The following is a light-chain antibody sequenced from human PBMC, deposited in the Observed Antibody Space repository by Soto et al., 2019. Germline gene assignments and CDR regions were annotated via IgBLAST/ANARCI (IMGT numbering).Light chain of an antibody. CDR3: QQSYSNPHS. J-gene: IGKJ2*01. Sequence: DIQMTQSPSSLSASVGDRVTITCRASLTITNYLNWYQQKPGRAPKLLIYAAFSLKSVAPPRFSGSGSGTSFALAISSLQPEEFATYYCQQSYSNPHSFVQVTKLEIK. CDR1: LTITNY. CDR2: AAF. V-gene: IGKV1-39*01.